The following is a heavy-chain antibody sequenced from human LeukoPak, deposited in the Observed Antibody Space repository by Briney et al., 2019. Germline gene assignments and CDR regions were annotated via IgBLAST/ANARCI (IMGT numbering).Heavy chain of an antibody. CDR1: GGSISSGGYY. CDR2: IYYSGST. Sequence: PSETLSLTCTASGGSISSGGYYWSWIRQHPGKGLEWIGYIYYSGSTYYNPSLKSRVTISVDTSKNQFSLKLSSVTAADTAVYYCARDPVSVEKYYFDYWGQGTLVTVSS. V-gene: IGHV4-31*03. CDR3: ARDPVSVEKYYFDY. J-gene: IGHJ4*02. D-gene: IGHD1-1*01.